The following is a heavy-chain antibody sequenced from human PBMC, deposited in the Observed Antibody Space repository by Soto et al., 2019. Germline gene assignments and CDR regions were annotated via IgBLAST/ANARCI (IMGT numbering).Heavy chain of an antibody. CDR3: ARTTYGDYSSFQH. D-gene: IGHD4-17*01. J-gene: IGHJ1*01. CDR1: GGSITSETYY. CDR2: VYYSGST. V-gene: IGHV4-31*03. Sequence: QVQLHESGPGLVKPSQTLSLTCSVSGGSITSETYYWSWIRHHPGKDLEWIGYVYYSGSTYYNPSLKSRVTMSVDTFKNQFSLRLSSVTAADTAVYYCARTTYGDYSSFQHWGQGTLVTVSS.